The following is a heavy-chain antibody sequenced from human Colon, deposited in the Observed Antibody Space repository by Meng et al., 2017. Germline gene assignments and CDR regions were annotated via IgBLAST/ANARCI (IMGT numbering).Heavy chain of an antibody. D-gene: IGHD6-19*01. Sequence: QLRLVQSGAEVEKPGASVRVSCKASGYTFTHHGISWIRQAPGQGLEWMGWISCYNGDTNHAQKLQGRVTMTTDTSTNTAYMDLRSLRSDDTAVYYCARDPSNTSGRYAYFDYWGQGTLVTVSS. CDR2: ISCYNGDT. CDR1: GYTFTHHG. J-gene: IGHJ4*02. CDR3: ARDPSNTSGRYAYFDY. V-gene: IGHV1-18*01.